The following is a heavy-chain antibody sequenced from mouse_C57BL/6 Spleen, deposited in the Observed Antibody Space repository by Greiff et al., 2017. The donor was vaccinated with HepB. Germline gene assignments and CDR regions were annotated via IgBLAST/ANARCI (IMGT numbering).Heavy chain of an antibody. J-gene: IGHJ1*03. CDR3: AREDYYGSDWYFDV. Sequence: EVKLVESEGGLVQPGSSMKLSCTASGFTFSDYYMAWVRQVPEKGLEWVANINYDGSSTYYLDSLKSRFIISRDNAKNILYLQMSSLKSEDTATYYCAREDYYGSDWYFDVWGTGTTVTVSS. CDR2: INYDGSST. V-gene: IGHV5-16*01. CDR1: GFTFSDYY. D-gene: IGHD1-1*01.